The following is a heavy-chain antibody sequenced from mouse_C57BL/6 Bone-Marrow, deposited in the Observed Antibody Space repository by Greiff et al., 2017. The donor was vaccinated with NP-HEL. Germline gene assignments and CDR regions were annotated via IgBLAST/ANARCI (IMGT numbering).Heavy chain of an antibody. Sequence: VQLQQSGPELVKPGASVKISCKASGYSFTGYYMNWVKQSPEKSLEWIGEINPSTGGTTYNQKFKAKATLTVDKSSSTAYMQLKSLTSEDSAVYYGARRGDGYFPYFDYWGQGTTLTVSS. J-gene: IGHJ2*01. CDR3: ARRGDGYFPYFDY. V-gene: IGHV1-42*01. CDR2: INPSTGGT. D-gene: IGHD2-3*01. CDR1: GYSFTGYY.